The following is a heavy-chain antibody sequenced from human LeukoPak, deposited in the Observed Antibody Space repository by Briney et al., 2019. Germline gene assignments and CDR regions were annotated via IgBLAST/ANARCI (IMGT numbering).Heavy chain of an antibody. Sequence: PSETVSLTCTVSGGSISSSTYYWGWIRQPPGKGLEWIGSIYHSGTTYDNPSLKSRVTISLDTSKNQFSLSLTSVTAADAAVYYCSGERAATIVAYWGQASLPTVSS. CDR3: SGERAATIVAY. J-gene: IGHJ4*02. CDR1: GGSISSSTYY. CDR2: IYHSGTT. V-gene: IGHV4-39*07. D-gene: IGHD6-25*01.